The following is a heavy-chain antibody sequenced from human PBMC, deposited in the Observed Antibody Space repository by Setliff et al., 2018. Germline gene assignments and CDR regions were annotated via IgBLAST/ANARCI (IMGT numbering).Heavy chain of an antibody. Sequence: ASVKVSCKASGYTFTNYGITWVRLAPGQGLEWMGWIFPKTGNTNYAHKLQGRVTMTTDTSTGTAYMDLRSLRSDDTAVYYCSRLVRFCTRTSCQRLSGDESWGQGTLVTVSS. V-gene: IGHV1-18*01. D-gene: IGHD2-2*01. CDR1: GYTFTNYG. CDR3: SRLVRFCTRTSCQRLSGDES. CDR2: IFPKTGNT. J-gene: IGHJ5*02.